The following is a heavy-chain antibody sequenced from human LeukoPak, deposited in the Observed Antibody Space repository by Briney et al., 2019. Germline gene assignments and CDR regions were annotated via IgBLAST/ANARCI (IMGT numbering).Heavy chain of an antibody. CDR2: IHNSGST. D-gene: IGHD3-10*01. V-gene: IGHV4-31*03. J-gene: IGHJ5*02. CDR3: ARVDGSGSKRWFDP. Sequence: SETLSLTCSVSGGSITSGGFYWSWIRRHPVQGLEWIGYIHNSGSTYYNPSLQSRAIISLDTSKSQFSLQLNSVTAAETAVYYCARVDGSGSKRWFDPWGQGAPVTVSS. CDR1: GGSITSGGFY.